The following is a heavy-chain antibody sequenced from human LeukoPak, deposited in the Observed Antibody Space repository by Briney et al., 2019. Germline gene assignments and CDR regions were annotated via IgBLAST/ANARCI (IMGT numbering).Heavy chain of an antibody. D-gene: IGHD3-22*01. Sequence: GRSLRLSCAVSGFTFSNGWMSWVRQAPGKGLEWVGRIKSKRDGGTTDYAAPVNGRFTISRDDSKNTLYLQMNSLKTEDTAVYYCTTEYYYDSSGLFDYWGQGTLVTVSS. CDR1: GFTFSNGW. V-gene: IGHV3-15*01. CDR2: IKSKRDGGTT. J-gene: IGHJ4*02. CDR3: TTEYYYDSSGLFDY.